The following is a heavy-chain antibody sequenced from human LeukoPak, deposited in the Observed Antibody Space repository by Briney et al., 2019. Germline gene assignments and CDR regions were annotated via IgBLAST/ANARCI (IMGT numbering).Heavy chain of an antibody. CDR1: GGSISSYY. CDR3: ARYLLILGSGSIFDY. V-gene: IGHV4-59*01. J-gene: IGHJ4*02. Sequence: SETLSLTCTVSGGSISSYYWSWIRQPPGKGLEWIGYIYYSGSTNYNPSLKSRVTISVDTSKNQFSLKLSSVTAADTAVYCCARYLLILGSGSIFDYWGQGTLVTVSS. D-gene: IGHD3-10*01. CDR2: IYYSGST.